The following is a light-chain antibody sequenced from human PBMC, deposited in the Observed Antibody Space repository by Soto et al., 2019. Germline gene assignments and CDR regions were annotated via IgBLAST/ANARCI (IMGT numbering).Light chain of an antibody. CDR1: QSVSSSY. CDR2: GAS. V-gene: IGKV3-20*01. Sequence: EIVLTQSPGTLSLSPGERATLSCRASQSVSSSYLAWYQQKPGQAPRLLIYGASSRATGIPDRFSGSGSGTHFTLNISRLEPEDFAVYYCQQYGSSPGTFGQGTKVEIK. J-gene: IGKJ1*01. CDR3: QQYGSSPGT.